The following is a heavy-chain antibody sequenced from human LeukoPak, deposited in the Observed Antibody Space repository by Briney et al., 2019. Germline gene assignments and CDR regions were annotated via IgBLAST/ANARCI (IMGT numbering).Heavy chain of an antibody. J-gene: IGHJ4*02. CDR3: ASNMVRGRAVDY. CDR1: GGTFSSYA. CDR2: IIPIFGTA. Sequence: SVKVSCKASGGTFSSYAISWVRQAPGQGLEWMGGIIPIFGTANYAQKFQGRVTITTDESTSTAYMELSSLRSEDTAVYYRASNMVRGRAVDYWGQGTLVTVSS. D-gene: IGHD3-10*01. V-gene: IGHV1-69*05.